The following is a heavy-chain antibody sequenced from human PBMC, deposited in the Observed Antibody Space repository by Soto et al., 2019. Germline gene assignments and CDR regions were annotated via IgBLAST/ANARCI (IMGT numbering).Heavy chain of an antibody. CDR1: GYSVTSYW. V-gene: IGHV5-51*01. D-gene: IGHD2-15*01. J-gene: IGHJ5*02. CDR2: IYPGDSDT. Sequence: HGESLKISCKGSGYSVTSYWIGWVRQMPGKGLEWMGIIYPGDSDTRYSPSFQGQVTISADKSISTAYLQWSSLKASDTAMYYCARQGPDCSGGSCYSWDWFDPWGQGTLVTVSS. CDR3: ARQGPDCSGGSCYSWDWFDP.